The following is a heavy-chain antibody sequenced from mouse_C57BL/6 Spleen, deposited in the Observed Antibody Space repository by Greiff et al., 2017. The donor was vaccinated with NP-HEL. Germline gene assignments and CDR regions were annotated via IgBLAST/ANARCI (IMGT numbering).Heavy chain of an antibody. CDR3: ARWDYFDY. CDR2: IDPSDSET. J-gene: IGHJ2*01. CDR1: GYTFTSYW. V-gene: IGHV1-52*01. Sequence: VKLQQPGAELVRPGSSVKLSCKASGYTFTSYWMHWVKQRPIQGLEWIGNIDPSDSETHYNQKFKDKATLTVDKSSSTAYMQLSSLTSEDSAVYYCARWDYFDYWGQGTTLTVSS. D-gene: IGHD1-1*02.